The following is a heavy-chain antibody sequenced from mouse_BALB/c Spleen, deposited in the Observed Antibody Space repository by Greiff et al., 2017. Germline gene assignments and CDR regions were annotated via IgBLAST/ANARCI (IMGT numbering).Heavy chain of an antibody. CDR3: ANSLLFYYAMDY. Sequence: DVQLQESGPELVKPGASVKISCKASGYTFTDYNMHWVKQSHGKSLEWIGYIYPYNGGTGYNQKFKSKATLTVDNSSSTAYMELRSLTSEDSAVYYCANSLLFYYAMDYWGQGTSVTVSS. CDR2: IYPYNGGT. J-gene: IGHJ4*01. V-gene: IGHV1S29*02. D-gene: IGHD1-2*01. CDR1: GYTFTDYN.